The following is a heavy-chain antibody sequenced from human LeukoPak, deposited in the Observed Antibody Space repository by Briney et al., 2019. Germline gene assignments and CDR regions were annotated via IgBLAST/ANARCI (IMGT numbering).Heavy chain of an antibody. V-gene: IGHV1-69*02. CDR1: GGTFSSYT. Sequence: SVKVSCKASGGTFSSYTISWVRQAPGQGLEWVGRIFPILGITNYAQKSRGRVTITADKSTSTAYMELSSLRCEDTAVYYCASSAKWDFDYWGQGTLVTVSS. D-gene: IGHD1-26*01. CDR2: IFPILGIT. J-gene: IGHJ4*02. CDR3: ASSAKWDFDY.